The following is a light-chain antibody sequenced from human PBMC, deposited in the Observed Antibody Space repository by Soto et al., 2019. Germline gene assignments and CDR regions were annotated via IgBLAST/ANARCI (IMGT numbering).Light chain of an antibody. CDR1: QSVTSTY. Sequence: EIVLTQSPVTLSLSPGERATLSCRASQSVTSTYLAWYQQKPGQSPRLIIYGGSNRASGFPDRFSGGGSGTDFTLTISRLEPEDSAVYYCHCQQFDSSRVYSFGQGTKLEI. CDR3: QQFDSSRVYS. CDR2: GGS. V-gene: IGKV3-20*01. J-gene: IGKJ2*03.